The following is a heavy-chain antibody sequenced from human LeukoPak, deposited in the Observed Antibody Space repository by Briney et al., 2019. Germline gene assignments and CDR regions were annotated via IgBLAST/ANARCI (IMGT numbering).Heavy chain of an antibody. J-gene: IGHJ4*02. CDR3: ARIVVVPAAIFH. Sequence: SETLSLTCTVSGGSISSYYWSWIRQPAGKGLEWIGRIYTSGSTNYNPSLKSRVIISVDTSKNQFSLKLSSVTAADTAVYYCARIVVVPAAIFHWGQGTLVTVSS. V-gene: IGHV4-4*07. D-gene: IGHD2-2*02. CDR1: GGSISSYY. CDR2: IYTSGST.